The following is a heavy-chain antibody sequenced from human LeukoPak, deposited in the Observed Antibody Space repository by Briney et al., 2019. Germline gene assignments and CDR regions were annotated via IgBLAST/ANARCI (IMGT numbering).Heavy chain of an antibody. V-gene: IGHV4-34*01. D-gene: IGHD2-15*01. CDR2: INDSGST. Sequence: SETLSLTCAVYGGSFSGYDWSWIRQPPGKGREWREEINDSGSTNYNPSLKSRVTISVDTSKNQFSLKLSSVTAADTAVYYCARGVGDGIVVVVADTLDAFDIWGQGTMVTVSS. CDR1: GGSFSGYD. J-gene: IGHJ3*02. CDR3: ARGVGDGIVVVVADTLDAFDI.